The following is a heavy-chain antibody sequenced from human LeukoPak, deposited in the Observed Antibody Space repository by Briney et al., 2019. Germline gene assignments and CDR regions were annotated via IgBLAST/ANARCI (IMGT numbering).Heavy chain of an antibody. V-gene: IGHV1-18*01. CDR1: GYTFTSYG. Sequence: ASVKVSCKASGYTFTSYGISWVRQAPGQGLEWMGWISTYNGNTNYAQKLQSRVTMTTDTSTSTAYMELRSLRSDDTAVYYCAIQTLGYCSGGSCYNPSPFDYWGQGTLVTVSS. CDR3: AIQTLGYCSGGSCYNPSPFDY. D-gene: IGHD2-15*01. J-gene: IGHJ4*02. CDR2: ISTYNGNT.